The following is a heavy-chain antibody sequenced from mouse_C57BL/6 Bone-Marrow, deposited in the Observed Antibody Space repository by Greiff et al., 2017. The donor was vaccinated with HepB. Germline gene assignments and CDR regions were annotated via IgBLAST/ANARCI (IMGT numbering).Heavy chain of an antibody. CDR3: TTSYGSSSAY. CDR2: IDPENGDT. V-gene: IGHV14-4*01. Sequence: VQLQQSGAELVRPGASVKLSCTASGFNIKDDYMHWVKQRPEQGLEWIGWIDPENGDTEYASKFQGKATITADTSSNTAYLQLSSLTSEDTAVYYCTTSYGSSSAYWGQGTPVTVSA. CDR1: GFNIKDDY. J-gene: IGHJ3*01. D-gene: IGHD1-1*01.